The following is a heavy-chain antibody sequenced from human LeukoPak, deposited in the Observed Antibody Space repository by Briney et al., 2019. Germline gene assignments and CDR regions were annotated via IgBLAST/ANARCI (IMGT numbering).Heavy chain of an antibody. CDR1: GFTVSSNY. D-gene: IGHD2-8*02. V-gene: IGHV3-53*01. CDR3: ATYRQVLLPFEP. Sequence: GGSLRLSCAASGFTVSSNYMSWVRQAPGKVLEWVSVIYSGGSTYYADSVKGRFTISRDNSKNTLYLQMNSLRAEDTAIYYCATYRQVLLPFEPWGQGTLVTVSS. J-gene: IGHJ5*02. CDR2: IYSGGST.